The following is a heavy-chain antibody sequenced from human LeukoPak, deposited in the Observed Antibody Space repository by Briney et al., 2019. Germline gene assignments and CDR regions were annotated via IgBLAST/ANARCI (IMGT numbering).Heavy chain of an antibody. CDR1: GGSISSYY. CDR2: IYYSGST. D-gene: IGHD6-19*01. CDR3: ARGTQWLGDY. V-gene: IGHV4-59*08. J-gene: IGHJ4*02. Sequence: ASETLPLTCTVSGGSISSYYWSWIRQPPGKGLEWIGYIYYSGSTNYNPSLKSRVTISVDTSKNQFSLKLSSVTAADTAVYYCARGTQWLGDYWGQGTLVTVSS.